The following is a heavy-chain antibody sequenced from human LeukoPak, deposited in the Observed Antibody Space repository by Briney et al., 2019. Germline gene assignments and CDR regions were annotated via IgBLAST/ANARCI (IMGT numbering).Heavy chain of an antibody. Sequence: SETLSLTCTVSGYSISSGYYWGWIRQPPGKGLEWIGIISHTGSTYNNPSLKSRVTISVDTSKNQFSLKLNSVTAADTAVYYCARQSGSYYYYMDVWGKGTTVTISS. CDR1: GYSISSGYY. CDR2: ISHTGST. CDR3: ARQSGSYYYYMDV. J-gene: IGHJ6*03. D-gene: IGHD1-26*01. V-gene: IGHV4-38-2*02.